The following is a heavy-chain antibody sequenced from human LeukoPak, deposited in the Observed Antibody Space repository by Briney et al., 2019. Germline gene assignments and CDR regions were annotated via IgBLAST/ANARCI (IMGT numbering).Heavy chain of an antibody. D-gene: IGHD1-26*01. CDR3: ARSGNYVIDY. V-gene: IGHV4-38-2*02. J-gene: IGHJ4*02. CDR2: IYHSGST. Sequence: SETLSLTCTVSGYSISSGYYWGWIRQPPGKGLEWIESIYHSGSTYYNPSLKSRVTVSVDTSKNQFSLTLSSVTAADTAVYYSARSGNYVIDYWGQGTLVTVSS. CDR1: GYSISSGYY.